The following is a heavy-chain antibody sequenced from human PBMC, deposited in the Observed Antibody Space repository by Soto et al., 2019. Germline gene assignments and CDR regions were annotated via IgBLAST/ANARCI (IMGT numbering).Heavy chain of an antibody. CDR2: ILYDGSDK. D-gene: IGHD3-10*01. Sequence: GGSRGVACTPSGFTFRSYGMHWVRQAPGKGLEWVTGILYDGSDKYCADSVKGRFTISRENSKNTLYLQMNSLRTEDSAVYYCAKAGGGFGDFVHHWGQGTPVIACS. V-gene: IGHV3-30*18. J-gene: IGHJ4*02. CDR1: GFTFRSYG. CDR3: AKAGGGFGDFVHH.